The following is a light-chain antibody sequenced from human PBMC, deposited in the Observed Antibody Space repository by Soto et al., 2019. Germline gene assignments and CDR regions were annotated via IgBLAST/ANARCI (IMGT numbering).Light chain of an antibody. CDR3: QQTYSTPWT. V-gene: IGKV1-39*01. CDR1: QNIDSY. CDR2: DAS. Sequence: DIQMTPSPSSLSASVGDRVTITCRASQNIDSYLKWYQQRPGKAPKRLIHDASSLQSVVPSRFSGSGSGTDFALTINSLQPEDFATIYCQQTYSTPWTFGQGTKVDIK. J-gene: IGKJ1*01.